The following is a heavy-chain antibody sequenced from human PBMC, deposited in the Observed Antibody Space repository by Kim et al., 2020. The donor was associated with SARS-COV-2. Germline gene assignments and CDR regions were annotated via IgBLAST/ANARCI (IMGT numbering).Heavy chain of an antibody. D-gene: IGHD3-9*01. V-gene: IGHV4-39*01. CDR3: ARLLRYFDWLIPHFDY. CDR1: GGSISSSSYY. Sequence: SETLSLTCTVSGGSISSSSYYWGWIRQPPGKGLEWIGSIYYSGSTYYNPSLKSRVTISVDTSKNQFSLKLSSVTAADTAVYYCARLLRYFDWLIPHFDY. J-gene: IGHJ4*01. CDR2: IYYSGST.